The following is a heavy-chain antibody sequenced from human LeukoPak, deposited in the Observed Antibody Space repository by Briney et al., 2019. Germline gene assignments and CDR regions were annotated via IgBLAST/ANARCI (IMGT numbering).Heavy chain of an antibody. V-gene: IGHV4-34*01. Sequence: SETLSLTCAVYGGSFSGYYWSWIRQPPGKGLEWIGEINHSGSTNYNPSLKSRVTISVDTSTNQFSLKLSSVTAADTAVYYCARGGYYGSGNDFRFDPWGQGTLVTVSS. CDR1: GGSFSGYY. CDR3: ARGGYYGSGNDFRFDP. D-gene: IGHD3-10*01. CDR2: INHSGST. J-gene: IGHJ5*02.